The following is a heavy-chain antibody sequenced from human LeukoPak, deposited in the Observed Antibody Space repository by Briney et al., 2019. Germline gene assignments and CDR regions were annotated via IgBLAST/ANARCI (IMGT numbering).Heavy chain of an antibody. D-gene: IGHD3-3*01. Sequence: PSETLSLTCTVSGGSISSYYWSWIRQPPGKGLEWIGYIYYSGSTNYNPSLKSRVTISVDTSKNQFPLKLTSVAAADTAVFYWARRPYDFWSGYSSGWFDPWGQGTLVTVSS. CDR2: IYYSGST. CDR3: ARRPYDFWSGYSSGWFDP. CDR1: GGSISSYY. J-gene: IGHJ5*02. V-gene: IGHV4-59*08.